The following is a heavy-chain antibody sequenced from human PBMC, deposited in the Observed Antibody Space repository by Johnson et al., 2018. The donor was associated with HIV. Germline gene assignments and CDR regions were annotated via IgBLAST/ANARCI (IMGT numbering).Heavy chain of an antibody. CDR3: AREVSLRVGATLPPSYAFDI. J-gene: IGHJ3*02. V-gene: IGHV3-11*04. D-gene: IGHD1-26*01. CDR1: GFAVSKNY. CDR2: ISSSGSTM. Sequence: QVQLVESGGGVIQPGGSLRLSCAASGFAVSKNYMGWVRQAPGKGLEWVSYISSSGSTMYSADSVKGRFTISRDNSKNTLYLQMNSLRAEDTAVYYCAREVSLRVGATLPPSYAFDIWGQGTLVTVAA.